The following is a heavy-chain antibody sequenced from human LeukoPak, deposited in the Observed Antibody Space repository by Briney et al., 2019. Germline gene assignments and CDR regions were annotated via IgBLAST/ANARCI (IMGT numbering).Heavy chain of an antibody. CDR2: IKEDGSEI. CDR1: GVTFNTDW. CDR3: ARGVYYFDY. J-gene: IGHJ4*02. Sequence: GGSLRLSCAASGVTFNTDWISGVRQAPGKGLEWVANIKEDGSEIYYVDSVKGRFTISRDNAKNSLYLQMNSLRAEDTAVYYCARGVYYFDYWGQGTLVTVSS. D-gene: IGHD2/OR15-2a*01. V-gene: IGHV3-7*03.